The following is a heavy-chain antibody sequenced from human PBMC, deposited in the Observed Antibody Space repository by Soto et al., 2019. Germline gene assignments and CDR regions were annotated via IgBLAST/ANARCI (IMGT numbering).Heavy chain of an antibody. D-gene: IGHD3-16*01. Sequence: SETLSLTCTVSGGSISSGDYYWSWIRQPPGKGLERIGYIYYSGSTYYNPSLKRRVTISVDTSKNQFSLKLSSVTAADTAVYICARPPPPNYDYVWGSYWASYYFDYWGQRTLVPVSS. CDR3: ARPPPPNYDYVWGSYWASYYFDY. CDR2: IYYSGST. V-gene: IGHV4-30-4*01. CDR1: GGSISSGDYY. J-gene: IGHJ4*02.